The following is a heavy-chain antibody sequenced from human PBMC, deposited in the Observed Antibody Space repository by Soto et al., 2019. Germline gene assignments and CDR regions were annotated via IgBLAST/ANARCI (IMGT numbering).Heavy chain of an antibody. J-gene: IGHJ6*02. CDR3: ARPNGEASHYYHGMDV. V-gene: IGHV3-11*01. Sequence: QVQLVESGGGLVKPGGSLRLSCAASGFTLSDNYMAWIRQAPGEGLEYVSYISRDGDSMYYADSVKGRITIPRYNAKNLLSLQMNSLRAEAMGFYYSARPNGEASHYYHGMDVWCQGTTVTVSS. CDR2: ISRDGDSM. D-gene: IGHD3-10*01. CDR1: GFTLSDNY.